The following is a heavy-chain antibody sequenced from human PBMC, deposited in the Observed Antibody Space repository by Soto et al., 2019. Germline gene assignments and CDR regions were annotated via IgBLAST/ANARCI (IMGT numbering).Heavy chain of an antibody. V-gene: IGHV4-59*01. CDR1: GGYINGYY. CDR3: ARALILTGYYIHDAFDI. J-gene: IGHJ3*02. D-gene: IGHD3-9*01. CDR2: IYYSGST. Sequence: SETLSLTCTLSGGYINGYYSGLIRQLTGKGLEWIGYIYYSGSTNYNPSLKSRVTISVDTSKNQFSLKLSSVTAADTAVYYCARALILTGYYIHDAFDIWGQGTMVT.